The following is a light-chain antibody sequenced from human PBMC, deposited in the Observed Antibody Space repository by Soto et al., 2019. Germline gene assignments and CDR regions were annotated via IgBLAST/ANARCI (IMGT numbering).Light chain of an antibody. V-gene: IGLV2-14*01. CDR1: SSDVGGYNY. Sequence: QSVLTQPASVSGSPGQSTTISCTGTSSDVGGYNYVSWYQQHPGKAPKLMIYEVSNRPSGVSNRFSGSKSGNTASLTISGLQDEEEADYYCSSYKSRSTLVFGTGTKVTV. CDR2: EVS. CDR3: SSYKSRSTLV. J-gene: IGLJ1*01.